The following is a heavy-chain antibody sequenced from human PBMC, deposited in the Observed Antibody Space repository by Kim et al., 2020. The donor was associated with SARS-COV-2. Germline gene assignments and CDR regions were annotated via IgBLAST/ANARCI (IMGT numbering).Heavy chain of an antibody. CDR3: ARAPEYSYGYQYYMDV. J-gene: IGHJ6*03. V-gene: IGHV3-48*03. Sequence: SVKCRFTISRDNAKNSLYLPMNSLRAEDTAVYYCARAPEYSYGYQYYMDVWGKGTTVTVSS. D-gene: IGHD5-18*01.